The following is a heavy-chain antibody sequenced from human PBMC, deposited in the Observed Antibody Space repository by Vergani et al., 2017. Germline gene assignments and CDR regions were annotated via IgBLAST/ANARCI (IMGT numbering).Heavy chain of an antibody. J-gene: IGHJ3*02. V-gene: IGHV4-59*13. CDR3: ARAVGATPAFDI. Sequence: QVQLQESGPGLVKPSETLSLTCTVSGGSISSYYWSWIRQPPGTGLEWIGYIYYSGSTNYNPSLKSRVTISVDTPKNQFSLKLSSVTAADTAVYYCARAVGATPAFDIWGQGTMVTVSS. CDR2: IYYSGST. D-gene: IGHD1-26*01. CDR1: GGSISSYY.